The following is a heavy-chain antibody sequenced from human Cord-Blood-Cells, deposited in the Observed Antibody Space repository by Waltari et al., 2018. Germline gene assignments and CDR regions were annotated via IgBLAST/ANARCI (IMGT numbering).Heavy chain of an antibody. J-gene: IGHJ6*02. V-gene: IGHV3-30-3*01. CDR2: ISYDGSNK. CDR3: ASLKTYCGGDCYAVVYGMDV. Sequence: QVQLVESGGGVVQPGRSLRLSCAASGFTFSSYAMHWVRQAPGKGLEWVAVISYDGSNKYYADSVKGRFTISRDNSKNTLYLQMNSLRAEDTAVYYCASLKTYCGGDCYAVVYGMDVWGQGTTVTVSS. CDR1: GFTFSSYA. D-gene: IGHD2-21*01.